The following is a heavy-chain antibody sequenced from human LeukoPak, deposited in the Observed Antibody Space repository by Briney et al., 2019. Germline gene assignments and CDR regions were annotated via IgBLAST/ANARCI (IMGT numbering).Heavy chain of an antibody. V-gene: IGHV4-38-2*02. CDR2: FYHSGSS. D-gene: IGHD3-16*01. CDR3: AKDATGLGNYFDY. CDR1: GYSVSSTYY. J-gene: IGHJ4*02. Sequence: SETLSLTCTVSGYSVSSTYYWGWIRPPPGKGLEWIGTFYHSGSSYYKPSLKSRLTMSVDTSKNQFSLRLSSVTAADTAVYYCAKDATGLGNYFDYWGQGTLVTVSS.